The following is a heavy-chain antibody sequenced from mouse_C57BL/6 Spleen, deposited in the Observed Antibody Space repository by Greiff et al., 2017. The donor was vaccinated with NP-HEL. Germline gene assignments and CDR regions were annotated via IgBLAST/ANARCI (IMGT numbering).Heavy chain of an antibody. Sequence: VQLKESGPELVKPGASVKISCKASGYSFTDYNMNWVKQSNGKSLEWIGVINPNYGTTSYNQKFKGKATLTVDQSSSTAYMQLNSLTSEDSAVYYCARGHYYGSSFFAYWGQGTLVTVSA. D-gene: IGHD1-1*01. CDR1: GYSFTDYN. J-gene: IGHJ3*01. CDR2: INPNYGTT. V-gene: IGHV1-39*01. CDR3: ARGHYYGSSFFAY.